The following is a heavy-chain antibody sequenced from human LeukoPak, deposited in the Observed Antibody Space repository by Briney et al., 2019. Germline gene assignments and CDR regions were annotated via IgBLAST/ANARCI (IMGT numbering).Heavy chain of an antibody. Sequence: AALQVSSKASGCTSTSYYSNRGLQATAQGLEWVVWMNPNSGNTGYAQKFQGRVTMARNTSISTAYMELSSLRSEDTAVYYCARGRRGIRTLGYWGQGTLVTVSS. CDR1: GCTSTSYY. CDR2: MNPNSGNT. D-gene: IGHD1-26*01. J-gene: IGHJ4*02. CDR3: ARGRRGIRTLGY. V-gene: IGHV1-8*01.